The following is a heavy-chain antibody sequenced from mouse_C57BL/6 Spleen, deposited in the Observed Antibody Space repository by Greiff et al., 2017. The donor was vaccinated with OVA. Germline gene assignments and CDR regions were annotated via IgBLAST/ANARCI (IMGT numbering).Heavy chain of an antibody. D-gene: IGHD2-3*01. Sequence: QVQLQQPGAELVKPGASVKMSCKASGYTFTSYWITWVKQRPGQGLEWIGDIYPGSGSTNYNEKFKSKATLTVDTSSSTAYMQLSSLTSEDSAVYYCAREGYVYSYYFDCWGQGASLTVSS. V-gene: IGHV1-55*01. CDR1: GYTFTSYW. CDR3: AREGYVYSYYFDC. CDR2: IYPGSGST. J-gene: IGHJ2*02.